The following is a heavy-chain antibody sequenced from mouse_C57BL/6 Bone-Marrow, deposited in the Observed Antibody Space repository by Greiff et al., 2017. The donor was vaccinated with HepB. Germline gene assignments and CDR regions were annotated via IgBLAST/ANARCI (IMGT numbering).Heavy chain of an antibody. V-gene: IGHV5-4*03. J-gene: IGHJ1*03. CDR2: ISDGGSYT. Sequence: DVMLVESGGGLVKPGGSLKLSCAASGFTFSSYAMSWVRQTPEKRLEWVATISDGGSYTYYPDNVKGRFTISRDNAKNNLYLQMSHLKSEDTAMYYCARNWSWYFDVWGTGTTVTVSS. CDR3: ARNWSWYFDV. CDR1: GFTFSSYA. D-gene: IGHD4-1*01.